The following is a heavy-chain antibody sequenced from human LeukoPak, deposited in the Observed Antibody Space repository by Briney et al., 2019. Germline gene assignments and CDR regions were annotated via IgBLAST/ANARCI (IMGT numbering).Heavy chain of an antibody. Sequence: GRSLRLSCAASGLTFSIYGMHWVRQAPGKGLEWVAVISYDGSNKYYADSVKGRFTISRDNSKNTLYLQMNSLRAEDTAVYYCAKERYYDSSGLSNYFDYWGQGTLVTVSS. CDR2: ISYDGSNK. CDR3: AKERYYDSSGLSNYFDY. V-gene: IGHV3-30*18. CDR1: GLTFSIYG. D-gene: IGHD3-22*01. J-gene: IGHJ4*02.